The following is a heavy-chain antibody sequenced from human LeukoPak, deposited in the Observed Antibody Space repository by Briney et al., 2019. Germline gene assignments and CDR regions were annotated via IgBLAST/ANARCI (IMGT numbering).Heavy chain of an antibody. CDR3: ARRGRYCSGGSCYSFDI. V-gene: IGHV4-39*01. Sequence: SETLSLTCTVSGGSISSSSYYWGWIRQPPGKGLEWIGSIYYSGSTYYNPSLKSRVTISVDTSKNQFSLKLSSVTAADTAVYYCARRGRYCSGGSCYSFDIWGQGTMVTVSS. CDR1: GGSISSSSYY. J-gene: IGHJ3*02. D-gene: IGHD2-15*01. CDR2: IYYSGST.